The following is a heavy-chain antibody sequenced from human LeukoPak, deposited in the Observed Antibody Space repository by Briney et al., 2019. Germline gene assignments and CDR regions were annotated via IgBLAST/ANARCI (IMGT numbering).Heavy chain of an antibody. CDR3: ARRDYYDSSGYYY. CDR1: GFTFSRYW. CDR2: IKTDGSNT. D-gene: IGHD3-22*01. Sequence: GGSLRLSCEASGFTFSRYWMHWVRQAPGKGLVWVSRIKTDGSNTKYADSVKGRFSISRDNAKKTLYLQMNSLRIEDTAVYYCARRDYYDSSGYYYWGQGTLVTVSS. V-gene: IGHV3-74*03. J-gene: IGHJ4*02.